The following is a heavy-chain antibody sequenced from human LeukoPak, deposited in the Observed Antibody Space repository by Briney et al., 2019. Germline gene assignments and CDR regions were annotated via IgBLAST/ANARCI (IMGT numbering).Heavy chain of an antibody. CDR3: ARRTGYCSGGSCYQNNWFDP. V-gene: IGHV3-20*04. J-gene: IGHJ5*02. CDR1: GFTFDDYG. Sequence: PGGSLRLSCAASGFTFDDYGMSWVRQAPGKGLEWVSGINWNGGSTGYADSVKGRFTISRDNAKNSLYLQMNSLRAEDTAVYYCARRTGYCSGGSCYQNNWFDPWGQGTLVTVSS. CDR2: INWNGGST. D-gene: IGHD2-15*01.